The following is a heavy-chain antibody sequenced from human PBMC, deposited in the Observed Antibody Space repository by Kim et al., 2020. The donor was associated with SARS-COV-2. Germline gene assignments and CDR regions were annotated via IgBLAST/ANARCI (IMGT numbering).Heavy chain of an antibody. CDR1: GGTFSSYA. CDR3: AKGDFWGGNHPPYYSYYMDV. V-gene: IGHV1-69*04. Sequence: SVKVSCKASGGTFSSYAISWVRQAPGQGLEWMGRIIPILGIANYAQKFQGRITITADKSTSTAYMELSSLRSEDTAVYYCAKGDFWGGNHPPYYSYYMDVWGQGTTVTVSS. CDR2: IIPILGIA. J-gene: IGHJ6*03. D-gene: IGHD3-3*01.